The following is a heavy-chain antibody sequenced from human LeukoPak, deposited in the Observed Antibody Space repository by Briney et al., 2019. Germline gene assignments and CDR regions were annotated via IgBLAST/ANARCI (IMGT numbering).Heavy chain of an antibody. D-gene: IGHD3-10*01. CDR3: ARYITMVRGNALDV. CDR2: IYYSGST. Sequence: SETLSLTCAVYGGSFSGYYWTWIRQHPGKGLEWIGYIYYSGSTYYNPSLESRVAISLDTSKNQFSLKLNSVTAADSAVYYCARYITMVRGNALDVWGQGTTVTVSS. V-gene: IGHV4-31*11. J-gene: IGHJ6*02. CDR1: GGSFSGYY.